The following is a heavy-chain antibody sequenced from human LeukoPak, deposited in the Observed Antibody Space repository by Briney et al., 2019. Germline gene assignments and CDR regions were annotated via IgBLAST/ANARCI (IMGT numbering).Heavy chain of an antibody. D-gene: IGHD5-18*01. CDR2: IHPSGSRT. CDR3: ARMDMDIAMVTNYLDH. CDR1: GYTFTSHY. Sequence: ASVKISCKASGYTFTSHYMHWVRQAPGQGLEWMGVIHPSGSRTNYAQKFQGRVTMTKDTSTSTVYIELNSLRSEDTAVYYCARMDMDIAMVTNYLDHWGQGTLVTVSS. J-gene: IGHJ4*02. V-gene: IGHV1-46*01.